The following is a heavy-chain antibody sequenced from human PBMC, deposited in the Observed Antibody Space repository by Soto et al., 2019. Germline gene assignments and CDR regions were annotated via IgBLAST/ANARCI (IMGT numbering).Heavy chain of an antibody. CDR1: GASISSGDYF. V-gene: IGHV4-30-4*01. J-gene: IGHJ4*02. CDR3: AREKGSISGRNHFEY. D-gene: IGHD7-27*01. Sequence: SETLSLTCTVSGASISSGDYFCSWMRQSPGKGLEWIGYIYDSGSSYYNPSLKSRVTMSVDTSKNQFSLKLSSVTAADTAVYYCAREKGSISGRNHFEYWGQGTPVTVSS. CDR2: IYDSGSS.